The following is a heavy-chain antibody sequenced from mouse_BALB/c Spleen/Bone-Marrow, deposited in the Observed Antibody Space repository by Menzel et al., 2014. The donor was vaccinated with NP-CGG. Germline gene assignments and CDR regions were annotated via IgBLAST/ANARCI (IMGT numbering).Heavy chain of an antibody. Sequence: VKLMESGPELVKPGASVKMSCKASGYSFTSYYIHWVKQRPGQGLEWIGWIFPGGDNTKYNEKFKGKATLTADTSSSTAYMHLSSLTSEDSAVYFCARDWDEYYFDYWGQGTTLTVSS. CDR3: ARDWDEYYFDY. CDR1: GYSFTSYY. D-gene: IGHD4-1*01. CDR2: IFPGGDNT. V-gene: IGHV1-66*01. J-gene: IGHJ2*01.